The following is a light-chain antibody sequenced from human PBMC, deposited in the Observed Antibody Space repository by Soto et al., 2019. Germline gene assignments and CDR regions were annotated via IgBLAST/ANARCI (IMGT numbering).Light chain of an antibody. J-gene: IGKJ5*01. V-gene: IGKV1-9*01. CDR3: QQVNSYPIT. CDR1: QGIRNY. Sequence: DIQLTQSPSFLSASVGDRVTITCRASQGIRNYLAWYQQKPGRAPKLLIYIASTLQSGVPSRFSGSYSGTEFTLTITSLQPEDFATYYCQQVNSYPITFGQGTHWRL. CDR2: IAS.